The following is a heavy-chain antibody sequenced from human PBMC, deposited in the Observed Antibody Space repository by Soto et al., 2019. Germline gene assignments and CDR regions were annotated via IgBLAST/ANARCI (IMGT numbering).Heavy chain of an antibody. CDR1: GFTFSNYW. Sequence: GGSLRLSCEGSGFTFSNYWMIWVRLAPGRGLEWVANIKHDGSEQNYVDSVKDRFSISRDNAKSSLYLEMNGVRDEDTAIYYCRYFDDSGRRDYWGQGTLVTVSS. CDR2: IKHDGSEQ. CDR3: RYFDDSGRRDY. V-gene: IGHV3-7*05. J-gene: IGHJ4*02. D-gene: IGHD3-22*01.